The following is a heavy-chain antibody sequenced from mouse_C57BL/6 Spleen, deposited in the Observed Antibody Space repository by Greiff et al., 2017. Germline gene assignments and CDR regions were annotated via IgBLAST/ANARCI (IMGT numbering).Heavy chain of an antibody. CDR3: ARSHGAMDY. Sequence: EVKLMESGGGLVQPGGSLSLSCAASGFTFTDYYMSWVRQPPGKALEWLGFIRNKANGYTTEYSASVKGRFTISRDNSQSILYLQMNALRAEDSATYYCARSHGAMDYWGQGTSVTVSS. J-gene: IGHJ4*01. CDR2: IRNKANGYTT. V-gene: IGHV7-3*01. CDR1: GFTFTDYY.